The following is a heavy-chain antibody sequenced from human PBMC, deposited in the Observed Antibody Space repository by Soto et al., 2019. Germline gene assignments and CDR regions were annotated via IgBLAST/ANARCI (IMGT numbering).Heavy chain of an antibody. Sequence: GASVKVSCKASGYTFTSYGISWVRQAPGQGLEWMGWISAYNGNTNYAQKLQGRVTMTTDTSTSTAYMELRSLRSDDTAVYYCARDTTVTTNYYYYYGMDVWGQGTTVTVSS. V-gene: IGHV1-18*01. J-gene: IGHJ6*02. CDR1: GYTFTSYG. CDR2: ISAYNGNT. D-gene: IGHD4-17*01. CDR3: ARDTTVTTNYYYYYGMDV.